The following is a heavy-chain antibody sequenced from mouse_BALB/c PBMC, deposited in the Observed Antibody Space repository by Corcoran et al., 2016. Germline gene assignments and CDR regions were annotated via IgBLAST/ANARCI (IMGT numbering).Heavy chain of an antibody. J-gene: IGHJ2*01. CDR2: IDPANGNT. CDR1: GFNIKDTY. Sequence: EVQLQQSGTELVKPGASVKLSCTASGFNIKDTYMHWVKQRPEQGLEWIGRIDPANGNTKYDPKFQGKATITADTSSNTAYLQLSSLTSEDTAVYYCARDSSGYDFDYWGQGTTLTVSS. CDR3: ARDSSGYDFDY. D-gene: IGHD3-2*01. V-gene: IGHV14-3*02.